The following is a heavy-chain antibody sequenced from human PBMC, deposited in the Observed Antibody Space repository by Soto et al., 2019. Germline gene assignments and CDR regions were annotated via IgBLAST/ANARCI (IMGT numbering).Heavy chain of an antibody. CDR1: GFTFSSYA. Sequence: PGGSLRLSCAASGFTFSSYAMHWVRQAPGKGLEWVAVISYDGSNKYYADSVKGRFTISRDNSKNTLYLQMNSLRAEDTAVYYCARDARPNVVVAATRCDRWGQRTLVTVSS. CDR3: ARDARPNVVVAATRCDR. D-gene: IGHD2-15*01. J-gene: IGHJ5*02. V-gene: IGHV3-30-3*01. CDR2: ISYDGSNK.